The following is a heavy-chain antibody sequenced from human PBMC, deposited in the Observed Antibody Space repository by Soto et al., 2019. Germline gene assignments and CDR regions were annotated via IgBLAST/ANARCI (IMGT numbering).Heavy chain of an antibody. Sequence: ASVKVSCKASGYTFTSYGISWVRQAPGQGLEWMGWISAYNGNTNYAQKLQGRVTMTTDTSTSTAYMELRSLRSDDTAVYYCARDGGDFDFWSGYVSFDYWGQGTLVTVSS. CDR3: ARDGGDFDFWSGYVSFDY. V-gene: IGHV1-18*01. D-gene: IGHD3-3*01. J-gene: IGHJ4*02. CDR2: ISAYNGNT. CDR1: GYTFTSYG.